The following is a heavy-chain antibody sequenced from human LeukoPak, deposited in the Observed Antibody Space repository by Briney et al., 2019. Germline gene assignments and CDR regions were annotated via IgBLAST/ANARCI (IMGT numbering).Heavy chain of an antibody. CDR3: ARDARYCSGGSCFFWFDP. Sequence: ASVKVSCKASGYTFPGYYMHWVRQAPGQGLEWMGWINPNSGGTNYAQKFQGRVTMTRDTSISTAYMELSRLRSDDTAVYYCARDARYCSGGSCFFWFDPWGQGTLVTVPS. CDR1: GYTFPGYY. CDR2: INPNSGGT. J-gene: IGHJ5*02. V-gene: IGHV1-2*02. D-gene: IGHD2-15*01.